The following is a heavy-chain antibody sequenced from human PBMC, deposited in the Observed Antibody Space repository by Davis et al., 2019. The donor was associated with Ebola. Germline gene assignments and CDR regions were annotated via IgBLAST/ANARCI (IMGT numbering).Heavy chain of an antibody. CDR2: IYYSGST. Sequence: PSETLSLTCTVSGGSISSYYWSWIRQPPGKGLEWIGYIYYSGSTNYNPSLKSRVTISVDTSKNQFSLKLSSVTAADTAVYYCAREETMIVVADAFDIWGQGTMVTVSS. CDR3: AREETMIVVADAFDI. J-gene: IGHJ3*02. CDR1: GGSISSYY. D-gene: IGHD3-22*01. V-gene: IGHV4-59*12.